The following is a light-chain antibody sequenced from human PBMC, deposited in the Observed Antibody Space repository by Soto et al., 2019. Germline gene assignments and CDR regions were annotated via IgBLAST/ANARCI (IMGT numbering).Light chain of an antibody. Sequence: QSVLTQPASVSGSPGQSITISCTGTSSEVGAYNYVSWYQQHPGKAPKLIIYDVSNRPSGISNRFSGSKSANTASLTISGLQTEDEADYFCTSYTTSSTLYVFGTGTKVTVL. CDR1: SSEVGAYNY. CDR3: TSYTTSSTLYV. V-gene: IGLV2-14*01. CDR2: DVS. J-gene: IGLJ1*01.